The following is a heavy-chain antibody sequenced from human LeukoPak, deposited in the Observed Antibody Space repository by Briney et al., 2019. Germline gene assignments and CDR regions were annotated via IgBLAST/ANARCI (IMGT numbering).Heavy chain of an antibody. D-gene: IGHD6-19*01. V-gene: IGHV1-8*01. CDR1: GYTFTSYD. J-gene: IGHJ4*02. CDR2: MNPNSGNS. CDR3: ASGLSGWYYFDY. Sequence: ASVKVSCKASGYTFTSYDINWVRQATGQGLEWMGWMNPNSGNSGYAQKFQGRVTMTRNTSISTAYMELSSLRSEDTAVYYCASGLSGWYYFDYWGQGTLVTVSS.